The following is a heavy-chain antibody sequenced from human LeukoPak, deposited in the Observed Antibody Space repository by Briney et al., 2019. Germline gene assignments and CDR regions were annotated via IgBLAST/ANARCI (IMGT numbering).Heavy chain of an antibody. Sequence: GGSLRLSCAASGFTFSSYGMHWVRQAPGKGLEWVAFIRYDGSNKYYADSVKGRFTISRDNSKNTLYLQMNSLRAEDTAVYYCAKDPGVGATRWFDPWGQGTLVTVSS. D-gene: IGHD1-26*01. J-gene: IGHJ5*02. V-gene: IGHV3-30*02. CDR3: AKDPGVGATRWFDP. CDR2: IRYDGSNK. CDR1: GFTFSSYG.